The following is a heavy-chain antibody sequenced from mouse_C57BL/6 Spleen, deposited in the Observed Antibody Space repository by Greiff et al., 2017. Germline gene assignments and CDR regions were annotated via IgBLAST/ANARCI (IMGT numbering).Heavy chain of an antibody. CDR3: AREALS. D-gene: IGHD1-2*01. CDR1: GYSITSGYY. V-gene: IGHV3-6*01. J-gene: IGHJ4*01. CDR2: ISYDGSN. Sequence: VQLQQSGPGLVKPSQSLSLTCSVTGYSITSGYYWNWIRQFPGNHLEWMGFISYDGSNNYNPSLKNRISITRDTSKNQFFLKLNSVTTEDTATYDCAREALSWGQGTSVTVSS.